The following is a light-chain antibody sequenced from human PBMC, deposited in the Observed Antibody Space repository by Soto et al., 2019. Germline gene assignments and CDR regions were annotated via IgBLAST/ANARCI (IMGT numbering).Light chain of an antibody. CDR3: QQYNNWPPRYT. V-gene: IGKV3-15*01. CDR2: GAS. Sequence: EIVMTQSPATLSVSPGERATLSCRASQSVSSNLAWYQQKPGQDPRLLIYGASTRATRIPARFSGSGSGTEFTLTISSLQSEDFAVYYCQQYNNWPPRYTFGQGTKLEIK. CDR1: QSVSSN. J-gene: IGKJ2*01.